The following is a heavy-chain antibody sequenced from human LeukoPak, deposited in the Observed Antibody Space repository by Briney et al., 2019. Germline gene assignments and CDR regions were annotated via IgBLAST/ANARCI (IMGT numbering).Heavy chain of an antibody. V-gene: IGHV3-23*01. D-gene: IGHD3-22*01. J-gene: IGHJ3*02. CDR3: AKDLVSYDSSGYYYDAFDI. CDR1: GVTFSSYA. Sequence: GGSLRLSCAASGVTFSSYAMSWGRQPPGKGLEWVSAISGSGGSTYYADSVKGRFTISRDNSKNTLYLQMNSLRAEDTAVYYCAKDLVSYDSSGYYYDAFDIWGQGTMVTVSS. CDR2: ISGSGGST.